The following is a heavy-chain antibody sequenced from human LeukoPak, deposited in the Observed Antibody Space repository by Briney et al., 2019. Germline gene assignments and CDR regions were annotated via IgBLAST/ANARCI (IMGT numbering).Heavy chain of an antibody. V-gene: IGHV1-69*04. CDR1: GGTFSSYA. D-gene: IGHD6-6*01. CDR3: ARGRSSSSGYYYYYMDV. J-gene: IGHJ6*03. CDR2: IIPILGIA. Sequence: SVKVSCKASGGTFSSYAISWVRQAPGQGLEWMGRIIPILGIANYVQKFQGRVTITADKSTSTAYMELSSLRSEDTAVYYCARGRSSSSGYYYYYMDVWGKGTTVTVSS.